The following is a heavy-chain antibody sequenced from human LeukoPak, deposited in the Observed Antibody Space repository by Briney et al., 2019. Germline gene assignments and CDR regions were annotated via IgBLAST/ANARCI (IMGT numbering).Heavy chain of an antibody. CDR3: VKHGPGGRGCLDV. CDR1: GGSISSHY. CDR2: IFYSGST. V-gene: IGHV4-59*11. J-gene: IGHJ6*04. Sequence: SEALSLTCTVSGGSISSHYWSWVRLSPAKGLEWIGYIFYSGSTDYSPSLTSRVTISIDTSKRYLSLNLSFVTAADTAVYYCVKHGPGGRGCLDVWGVGTTVTVSS. D-gene: IGHD2-15*01.